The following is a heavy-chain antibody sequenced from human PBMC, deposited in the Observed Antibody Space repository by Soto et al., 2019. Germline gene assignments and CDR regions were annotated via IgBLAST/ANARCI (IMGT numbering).Heavy chain of an antibody. D-gene: IGHD3-16*02. J-gene: IGHJ1*01. Sequence: GSLRLSCPTSGLNFSDYYMSWIRQAPGKGLEWISYISSSGTTIKYADSVKGRFTVSRDNAKNSLYLQMSSLRAEDTAVYYCEVKQQSSAFLIVYWGQGALVTVSS. V-gene: IGHV3-11*01. CDR2: ISSSGTTI. CDR3: EVKQQSSAFLIVY. CDR1: GLNFSDYY.